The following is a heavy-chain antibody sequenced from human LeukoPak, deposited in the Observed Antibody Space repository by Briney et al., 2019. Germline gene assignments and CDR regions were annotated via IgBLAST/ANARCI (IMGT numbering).Heavy chain of an antibody. V-gene: IGHV4-31*03. Sequence: SETLSLTCTASGGSISSGGYYWSWIRQHPGKGLEWIGYIYYSGSTYYNPSLKSRVTISVDTSKNQFSLKLSSVTAADTAVYYCAREGGYYDSSGYPTYYFDYWGQGTLVTVSS. CDR3: AREGGYYDSSGYPTYYFDY. J-gene: IGHJ4*02. CDR2: IYYSGST. CDR1: GGSISSGGYY. D-gene: IGHD3-22*01.